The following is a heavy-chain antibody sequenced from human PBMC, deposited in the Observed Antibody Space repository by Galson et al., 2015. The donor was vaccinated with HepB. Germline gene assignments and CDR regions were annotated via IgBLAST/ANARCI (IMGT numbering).Heavy chain of an antibody. CDR3: ARELPSGSSEMDV. CDR2: IYYSGST. CDR1: GGSISSYY. D-gene: IGHD1-26*01. J-gene: IGHJ6*04. V-gene: IGHV4-59*01. Sequence: ETLSLTCTVSGGSISSYYWSWIRQPPGKGLEWIGYIYYSGSTNYNPSLKSRVTISVDTSKNQFSLKLSSVTAADTAVYYCARELPSGSSEMDVWGKGTTVTVSS.